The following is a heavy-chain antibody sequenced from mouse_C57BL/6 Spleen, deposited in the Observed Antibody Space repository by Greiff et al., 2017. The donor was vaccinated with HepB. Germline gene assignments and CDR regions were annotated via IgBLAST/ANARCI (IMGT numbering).Heavy chain of an antibody. CDR2: ISSGSSTI. J-gene: IGHJ3*01. CDR1: GFTFSDYG. CDR3: ARGSSPFAY. D-gene: IGHD1-1*01. V-gene: IGHV5-17*01. Sequence: EVKVEESGGGLVKPGGSLKLSCAASGFTFSDYGMHWVRQAPEKGLEWVAYISSGSSTIYYADTVKGRFTISRDNAKNTLFLQMTSLRSEDTAMYYCARGSSPFAYWGQGTLVTVSA.